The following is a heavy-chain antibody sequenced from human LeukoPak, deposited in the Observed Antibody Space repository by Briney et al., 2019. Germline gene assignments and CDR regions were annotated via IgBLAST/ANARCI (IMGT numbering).Heavy chain of an antibody. CDR1: GGSISSYY. D-gene: IGHD3-22*01. Sequence: SETLSLTCTVSGGSISSYYWSWIRQPPGKGLEWIGYIYYSGSTNYNPSLKSRVTISVDTSKNQFSLKLSSVTAADTAVYYCARIKYYYDSSGYAHWYFVLWGRGTLVTVSS. J-gene: IGHJ2*01. CDR3: ARIKYYYDSSGYAHWYFVL. CDR2: IYYSGST. V-gene: IGHV4-59*01.